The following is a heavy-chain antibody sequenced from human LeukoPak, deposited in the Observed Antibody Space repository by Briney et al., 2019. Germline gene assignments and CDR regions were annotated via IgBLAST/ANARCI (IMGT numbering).Heavy chain of an antibody. J-gene: IGHJ4*02. D-gene: IGHD2-2*01. CDR3: AKWLVVVPAADNFDY. Sequence: GGSRRLSCAASGFTFSSYAMSWVRQAPGKGLEWVTAISGSGGSTYYADSVKGRFTISRDNSKDTLYLQMNSLRAEDTAVYYCAKWLVVVPAADNFDYWGQGTLVTVSS. CDR2: ISGSGGST. CDR1: GFTFSSYA. V-gene: IGHV3-23*01.